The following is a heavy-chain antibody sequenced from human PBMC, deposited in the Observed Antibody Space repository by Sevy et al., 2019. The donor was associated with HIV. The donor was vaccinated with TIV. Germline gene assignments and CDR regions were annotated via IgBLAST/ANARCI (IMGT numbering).Heavy chain of an antibody. Sequence: ASVKVSCNASGYTFIRYGISWVRQAPGQGLEWMGWISGSNGDTNDAQKVQGRVIMTTDTSTSTAYMELRSLRSDDTAVYYCARDRNNYDSTGYPKGMDVWGQGTTVTVSS. CDR3: ARDRNNYDSTGYPKGMDV. D-gene: IGHD3-22*01. J-gene: IGHJ6*02. V-gene: IGHV1-18*01. CDR1: GYTFIRYG. CDR2: ISGSNGDT.